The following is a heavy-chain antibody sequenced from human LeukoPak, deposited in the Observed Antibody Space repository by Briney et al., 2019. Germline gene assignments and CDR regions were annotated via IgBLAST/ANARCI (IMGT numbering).Heavy chain of an antibody. Sequence: GGSLRLSCAAAGFTFDEYTMHWVRQAPGKGLEWVSLISGDGSNTWYADSVKGRFTISRDNTENSLYLHMNSLGTEDTAFYYCAKDKSPLYYDYIWGSYRLPFDSWGQGTLVTVSS. CDR2: ISGDGSNT. D-gene: IGHD3-16*02. CDR1: GFTFDEYT. V-gene: IGHV3-43*02. J-gene: IGHJ4*02. CDR3: AKDKSPLYYDYIWGSYRLPFDS.